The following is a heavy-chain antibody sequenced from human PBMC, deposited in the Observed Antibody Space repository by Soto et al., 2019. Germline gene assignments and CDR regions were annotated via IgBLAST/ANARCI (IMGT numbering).Heavy chain of an antibody. CDR3: ARHAAAGTRVYYYYYMDV. CDR1: GGSISSSSYY. V-gene: IGHV4-39*01. Sequence: QLQLQESGPGLVKPSETLSLTCTVSGGSISSSSYYWGWIRQPLGKGLEWIGSIYYSGSTYYNPSLNSRVAISVDTSKNQFSLKLSSVNATDTAVYYWARHAAAGTRVYYYYYMDVWGKGTTVTVSS. J-gene: IGHJ6*03. D-gene: IGHD6-13*01. CDR2: IYYSGST.